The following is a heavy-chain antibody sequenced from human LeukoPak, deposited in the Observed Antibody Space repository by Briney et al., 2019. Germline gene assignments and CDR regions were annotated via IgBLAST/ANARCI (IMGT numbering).Heavy chain of an antibody. CDR1: GGSVSSGSYY. CDR2: TYNSVRT. V-gene: IGHV4-61*01. J-gene: IGHJ6*02. Sequence: PSETLSLTCIVSGGSVSSGSYYWSWIRQPPGKGLEWIGYTYNSVRTNYNPSLKSRVTISVDTSKNQLSLNLSSVTAADTAVYFCVRDLVATIDHYYYGMDVWGQGTTVTVSS. D-gene: IGHD5-12*01. CDR3: VRDLVATIDHYYYGMDV.